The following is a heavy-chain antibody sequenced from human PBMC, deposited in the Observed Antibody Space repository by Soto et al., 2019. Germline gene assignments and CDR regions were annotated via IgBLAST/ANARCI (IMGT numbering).Heavy chain of an antibody. Sequence: QVRLVQSGAEVKRPGASVKVSCKFSGYNFIDYGMTWVRQAPGQGLEWMGWISGSNGATNYAQKFQGRVTLTTDTSTNTAYMELRSMRKDDTAVYYCARDSKCIIIKGNWFDSWGQGTLVNVSS. CDR2: ISGSNGAT. CDR1: GYNFIDYG. CDR3: ARDSKCIIIKGNWFDS. V-gene: IGHV1-18*04. J-gene: IGHJ5*01.